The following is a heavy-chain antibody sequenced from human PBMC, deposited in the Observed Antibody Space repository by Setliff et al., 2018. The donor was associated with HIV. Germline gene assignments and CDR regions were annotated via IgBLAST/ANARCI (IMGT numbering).Heavy chain of an antibody. J-gene: IGHJ5*02. Sequence: SVKVSCKASGGNFRFYAFSWVRQAPGQGLEWMGGIILMFVTANYAQKFQDRVTITADESTSTAYMELSSLRFEDTAVYYCARAKATRQARPTNCFDPWGQGTLVTVSS. CDR2: IILMFVTA. V-gene: IGHV1-69*13. D-gene: IGHD1-1*01. CDR3: ARAKATRQARPTNCFDP. CDR1: GGNFRFYA.